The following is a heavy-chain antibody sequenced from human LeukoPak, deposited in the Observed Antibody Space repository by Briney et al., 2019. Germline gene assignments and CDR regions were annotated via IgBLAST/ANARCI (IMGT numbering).Heavy chain of an antibody. CDR1: GGTFSSYA. V-gene: IGHV1-69*13. CDR2: IIPIFGTA. CDR3: ARLAIDGFDY. J-gene: IGHJ4*02. Sequence: VASVKVSCKASGGTFSSYAISWVRQAPGQGLEWMGGIIPIFGTANYAQKFQGRVTITADESTSTAYMELSSLRSEDTAVYYCARLAIDGFDYWGQGTLVTVSS. D-gene: IGHD3-22*01.